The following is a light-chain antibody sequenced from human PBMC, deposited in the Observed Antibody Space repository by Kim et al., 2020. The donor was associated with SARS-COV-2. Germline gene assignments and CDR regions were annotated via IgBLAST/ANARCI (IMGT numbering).Light chain of an antibody. J-gene: IGLJ2*01. CDR3: QVWDSSIGV. V-gene: IGLV3-9*01. CDR2: RDT. CDR1: NIGDKN. Sequence: SYELTQPLSVSVALGQTARITCGGNNIGDKNVHWYQQKPGQAPILVIYRDTNRSSGIPERFSGSNSGNTATLTISRAQAGDESDYYCQVWDSSIGVFGGGTQLTVL.